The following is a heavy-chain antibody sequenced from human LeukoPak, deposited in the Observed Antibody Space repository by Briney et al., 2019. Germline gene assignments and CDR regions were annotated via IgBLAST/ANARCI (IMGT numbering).Heavy chain of an antibody. Sequence: ASVKVSCEASGYTFTSYGISWVRQAPGQGLEWMGWISAYNGNTNYAQNLQGRVTLTTDTSTSTAYMELRSLKSDDTAVYYCARDSPGELFDYWGQGTLVTVSS. CDR2: ISAYNGNT. CDR1: GYTFTSYG. CDR3: ARDSPGELFDY. D-gene: IGHD1-14*01. V-gene: IGHV1-18*04. J-gene: IGHJ4*02.